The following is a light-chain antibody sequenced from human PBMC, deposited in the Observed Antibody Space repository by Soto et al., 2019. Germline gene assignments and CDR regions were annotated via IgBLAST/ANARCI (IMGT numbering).Light chain of an antibody. V-gene: IGLV2-14*03. J-gene: IGLJ1*01. CDR3: SSYTSSSTYV. CDR1: SSDVGGSNY. CDR2: DVS. Sequence: QSALTQPASVSGSPGQSITISCSETSSDVGGSNYVSWYQQHPGKAPKLIIFDVSHRPSGFSNRFSGSKSGNTASLTISGLQSEDEADYYCSSYTSSSTYVFGTGTKLTVL.